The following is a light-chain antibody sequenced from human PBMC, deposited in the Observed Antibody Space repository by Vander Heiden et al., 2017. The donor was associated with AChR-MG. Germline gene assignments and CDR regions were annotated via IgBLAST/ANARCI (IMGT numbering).Light chain of an antibody. Sequence: DIQMTQSRSSLSASVGDRVTITCRASQSISSYLNWYQQKPGKAPNLLIYAASSLQSGVPSRFSGSGSGTDFTLTINSLQPEDFATYYCQQSYSTPPTTFGQGTKVEIK. CDR3: QQSYSTPPTT. J-gene: IGKJ1*01. CDR1: QSISSY. V-gene: IGKV1-39*01. CDR2: AAS.